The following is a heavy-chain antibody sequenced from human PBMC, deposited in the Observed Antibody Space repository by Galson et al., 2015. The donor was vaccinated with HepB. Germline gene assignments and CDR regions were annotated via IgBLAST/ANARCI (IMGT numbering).Heavy chain of an antibody. CDR2: ISYDGSNK. Sequence: SLRLSCAASGFTFSSYGMHWVRQAPGKGLEWVAVISYDGSNKYYADSVKGRFTISRDNSKNTLYLQMNSLRAEDTAVYYCAKDNPDGQLGWFDPWGQGTLVTVSS. D-gene: IGHD1-1*01. CDR3: AKDNPDGQLGWFDP. V-gene: IGHV3-30*18. J-gene: IGHJ5*02. CDR1: GFTFSSYG.